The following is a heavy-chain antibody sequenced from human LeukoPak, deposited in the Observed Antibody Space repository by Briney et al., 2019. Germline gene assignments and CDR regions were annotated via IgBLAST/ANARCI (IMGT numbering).Heavy chain of an antibody. CDR1: GYTFTGYY. CDR3: ARVGDGLNDAFDI. CDR2: INPNTGGT. Sequence: GASVKVSCKASGYTFTGYYMNWVRQAPGQGLEWLGRINPNTGGTNFAQSFQGRVTMTRDTSNTTAYMELSRLRSDDTAVYYCARVGDGLNDAFDIWGQGTMVTVSS. J-gene: IGHJ3*02. V-gene: IGHV1-2*06. D-gene: IGHD5-24*01.